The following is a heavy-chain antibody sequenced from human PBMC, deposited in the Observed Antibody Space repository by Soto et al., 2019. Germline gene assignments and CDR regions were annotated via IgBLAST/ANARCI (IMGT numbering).Heavy chain of an antibody. CDR1: GFTFNTYS. J-gene: IGHJ4*02. V-gene: IGHV3-33*01. Sequence: QVQLAESGGGVVQPGRSLRLSCEASGFTFNTYSMHWVRQPPGKGLEWLAAIWYDGTQKYYADSVKGRFIISRDNSKKTLYLEMNSLRAEDTAVYYCARAGGTTVTGRWHFDSWGQGTLVTVSS. CDR3: ARAGGTTVTGRWHFDS. CDR2: IWYDGTQK. D-gene: IGHD4-17*01.